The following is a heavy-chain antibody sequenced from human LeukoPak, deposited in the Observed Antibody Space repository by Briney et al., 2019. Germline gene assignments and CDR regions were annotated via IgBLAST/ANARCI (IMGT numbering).Heavy chain of an antibody. Sequence: SVKVSCKASGGTFSSYAISWVRQAPGQGLEWMGGIIPIFGTANYAQKFQGRVTITADKSTSTAYMELSSLRSEDMAVYYCARAATVTAESAFGYWGQGTLVTVSS. CDR1: GGTFSSYA. J-gene: IGHJ4*02. V-gene: IGHV1-69*06. D-gene: IGHD4-17*01. CDR3: ARAATVTAESAFGY. CDR2: IIPIFGTA.